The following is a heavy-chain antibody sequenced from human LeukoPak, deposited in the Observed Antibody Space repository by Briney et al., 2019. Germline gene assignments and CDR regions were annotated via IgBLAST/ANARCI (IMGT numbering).Heavy chain of an antibody. Sequence: SETLSLTCTVSGGSISTYYWNWIRQPPGKGLEWIGYIYHSGSTNYNPSLQSRVTISEDTSKNQFSLNLNSVTAADTAVYYCARGGAARLHFQNWGQGTLVTVSS. J-gene: IGHJ1*01. V-gene: IGHV4-59*01. CDR1: GGSISTYY. D-gene: IGHD6-6*01. CDR2: IYHSGST. CDR3: ARGGAARLHFQN.